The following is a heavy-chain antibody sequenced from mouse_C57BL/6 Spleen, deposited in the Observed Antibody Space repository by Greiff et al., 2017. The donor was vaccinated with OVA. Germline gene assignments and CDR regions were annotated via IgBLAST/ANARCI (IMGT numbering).Heavy chain of an antibody. CDR2: ISYDGSN. J-gene: IGHJ2*01. Sequence: EVKLQESGPGLVKPSQSLSLTCSVTGYSITSGYYWNWIRQFPGNKLEWMGYISYDGSNNYNPSLKNRISITRDTSKNQFFLKLNSVTTEDTATYYWSRERDYFDDWGQGTTRTVSS. CDR1: GYSITSGYY. V-gene: IGHV3-6*01. CDR3: SRERDYFDD.